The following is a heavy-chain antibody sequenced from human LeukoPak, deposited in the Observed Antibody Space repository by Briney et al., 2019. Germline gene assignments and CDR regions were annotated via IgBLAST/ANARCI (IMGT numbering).Heavy chain of an antibody. Sequence: GGSLRLSCAASGFTFSSYAMSWVRQAPGKGLEWVANIKQDGSEKYYVDSVKGRFTISRDNAKNTLYLQMNSLRAEDTAVYYCAKTPEGQPNYYLYGMDVWGQGTTVTVSS. CDR1: GFTFSSYA. V-gene: IGHV3-7*03. J-gene: IGHJ6*02. CDR2: IKQDGSEK. CDR3: AKTPEGQPNYYLYGMDV. D-gene: IGHD2-2*01.